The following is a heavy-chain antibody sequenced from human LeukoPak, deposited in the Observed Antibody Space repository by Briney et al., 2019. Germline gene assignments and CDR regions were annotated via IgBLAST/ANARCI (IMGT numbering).Heavy chain of an antibody. CDR3: ARQAIAVAGTLGSYYFDY. D-gene: IGHD6-19*01. V-gene: IGHV3-11*04. J-gene: IGHJ4*02. CDR2: ISSSGSTI. Sequence: GGSLRLSCAASGFTFSDYYMSWIRQAPGKGLEWVSYISSSGSTIYYADSVKGRFTISRDNAKNSLYLQMNILRAEDTAVYYCARQAIAVAGTLGSYYFDYWGQGTLVTVSS. CDR1: GFTFSDYY.